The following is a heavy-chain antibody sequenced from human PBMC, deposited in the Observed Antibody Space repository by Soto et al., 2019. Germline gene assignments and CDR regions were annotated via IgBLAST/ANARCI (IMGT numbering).Heavy chain of an antibody. D-gene: IGHD6-19*01. V-gene: IGHV3-11*01. J-gene: IGHJ4*02. Sequence: PGGSLRLSCAGSGFIFSDYYITWIRRAPGKGLEWVSYINTLSSATYYADSVKGRFTISRDNAKNSVYLQMNSLRAEDTAVYYCARRLQWQLRPLDSWGRGTLVTVSS. CDR2: INTLSSAT. CDR3: ARRLQWQLRPLDS. CDR1: GFIFSDYY.